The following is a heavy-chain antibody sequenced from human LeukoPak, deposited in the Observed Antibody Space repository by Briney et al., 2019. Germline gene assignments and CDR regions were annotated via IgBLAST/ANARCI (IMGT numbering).Heavy chain of an antibody. V-gene: IGHV4-38-2*02. CDR3: ASEVATTEFDY. Sequence: SETLSLTCTVSGYSISSGYYWGWIRQPPGKGLEWIGSIYHSGSTYYNPSLKSRVTISVDTSKSQFSLKLSSVTAADTAVYYCASEVATTEFDYWGQGTLVTVSS. CDR1: GYSISSGYY. CDR2: IYHSGST. J-gene: IGHJ4*02. D-gene: IGHD5-12*01.